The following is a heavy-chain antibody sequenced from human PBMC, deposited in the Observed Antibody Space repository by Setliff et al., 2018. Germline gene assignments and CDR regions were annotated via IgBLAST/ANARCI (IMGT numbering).Heavy chain of an antibody. V-gene: IGHV4-61*09. J-gene: IGHJ6*03. CDR2: IYTSWST. D-gene: IGHD3-3*01. CDR1: DDSISSRRYY. Sequence: SETLSLTCTVSDDSISSRRYYWGWFRQPAGQRLEWIGQIYTSWSTNYNPSFNSRVTISLDTSKNQFSLSLKTVTAADTAVYYCARMSGFQYIDVWGEGTTVTVSS. CDR3: ARMSGFQYIDV.